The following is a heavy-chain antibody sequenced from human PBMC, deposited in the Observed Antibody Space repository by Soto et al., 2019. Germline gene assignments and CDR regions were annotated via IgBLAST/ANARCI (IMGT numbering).Heavy chain of an antibody. CDR3: ARGNYCSGGSCYWYYGMDV. J-gene: IGHJ6*02. CDR1: GYTFTSYD. CDR2: MNPNSGNT. Sequence: GASVKVSCKASGYTFTSYDINWVRQANGQGLEWMGWMNPNSGNTGYAQKFQGRVTMTRNTSISTAYMELSSLRSEDTAVYYCARGNYCSGGSCYWYYGMDVWGQGTTVTVSS. V-gene: IGHV1-8*01. D-gene: IGHD2-15*01.